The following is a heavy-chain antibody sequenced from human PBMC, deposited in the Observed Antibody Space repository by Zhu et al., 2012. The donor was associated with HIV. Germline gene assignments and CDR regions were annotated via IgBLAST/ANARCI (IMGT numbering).Heavy chain of an antibody. CDR3: ARFAKGQLVFDS. Sequence: QVQLQESGPGLVKPSETLSLTCTVSGGSMSSHYWNWVRQPPGKGLQWIGYMYSSGSTKYNFSLKSRVAISLDMSKNQFSLNLSSVTTADTAVYYCARFAKGQLVFDSWGQGXLVTVSS. CDR2: MYSSGST. D-gene: IGHD1-1*01. V-gene: IGHV4-59*11. J-gene: IGHJ4*02. CDR1: GGSMSSHY.